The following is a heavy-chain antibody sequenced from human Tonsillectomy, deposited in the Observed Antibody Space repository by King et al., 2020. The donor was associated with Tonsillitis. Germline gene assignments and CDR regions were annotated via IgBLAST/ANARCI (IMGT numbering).Heavy chain of an antibody. CDR3: ARDQGWTSDL. CDR2: ISNWGGST. CDR1: GFTFSNYG. Sequence: VQLVEAGGGLVQPGGSQRLSWAASGFTFSNYGMGWGRQAPGKGVEWGPGISNWGGSTFYADSVKGRFTISRDNSKNTLYLQMNSLRVEDTAVYYCARDQGWTSDLWGQGTLVTVSS. D-gene: IGHD3/OR15-3a*01. J-gene: IGHJ5*02. V-gene: IGHV3-23*04.